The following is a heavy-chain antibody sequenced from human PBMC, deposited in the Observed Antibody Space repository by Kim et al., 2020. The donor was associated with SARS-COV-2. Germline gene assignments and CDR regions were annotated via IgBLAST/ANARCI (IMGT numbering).Heavy chain of an antibody. D-gene: IGHD3-10*01. J-gene: IGHJ4*02. Sequence: YAAAVKGGFTISRGNSKNTLYLQMNSRRAEDAAVYYCAKDRRGLGGAFDYWGQGTLVTVSS. CDR3: AKDRRGLGGAFDY. V-gene: IGHV3-30*02.